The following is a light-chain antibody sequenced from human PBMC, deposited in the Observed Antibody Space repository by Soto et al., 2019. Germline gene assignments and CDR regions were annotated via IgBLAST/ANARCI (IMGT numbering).Light chain of an antibody. CDR3: QQYGSSPPFT. CDR2: GAS. Sequence: EIVLTQSPGTLSLSPGERATLSCRASHSVSSSYLAWYQQKPGQAPRLLIYGASSRATGIPDRFSGSGSGTAFTLNISRREPEDFAVYYCQQYGSSPPFTFGPVTKVDIK. J-gene: IGKJ3*01. V-gene: IGKV3-20*01. CDR1: HSVSSSY.